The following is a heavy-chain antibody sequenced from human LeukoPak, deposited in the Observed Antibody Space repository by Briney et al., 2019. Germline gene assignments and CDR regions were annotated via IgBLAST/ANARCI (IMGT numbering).Heavy chain of an antibody. CDR1: GFTFNTYA. D-gene: IGHD5-12*01. CDR3: AKANRKVVATILHDY. J-gene: IGHJ4*02. V-gene: IGHV3-23*01. Sequence: GGSLRLSCAASGFTFNTYAMSWVRQTPGKGLEWVSTISGSGGNTYYADSVKGRFTISRDNSKNTLYLQMNSLRAEDTAVYYCAKANRKVVATILHDYWGQGTLVTVSS. CDR2: ISGSGGNT.